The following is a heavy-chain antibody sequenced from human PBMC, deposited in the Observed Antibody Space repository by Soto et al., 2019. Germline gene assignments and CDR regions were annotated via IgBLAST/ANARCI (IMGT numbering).Heavy chain of an antibody. D-gene: IGHD5-18*01. CDR2: NSAYNGNT. CDR3: ARDLSLLIGYSYGYSVDY. Sequence: GASVKVSCKASGYTFSSYGISWVRKAPGQGLEWMGWNSAYNGNTNYAQKLQGRVTMTTDTSTSTAYMELRSLRSDDTAVYYCARDLSLLIGYSYGYSVDYWGQGTLVTVSS. V-gene: IGHV1-18*01. CDR1: GYTFSSYG. J-gene: IGHJ4*02.